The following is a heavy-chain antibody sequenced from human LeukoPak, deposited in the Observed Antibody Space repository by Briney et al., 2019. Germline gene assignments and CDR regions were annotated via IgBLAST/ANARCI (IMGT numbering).Heavy chain of an antibody. CDR3: ARVGDNWGEDYFDY. Sequence: ASVKVSCKASGYTFIRYGISWVRQAPGQGLEWMGWISTYNGNTKYAQKFQGRVTTTRDTSTSTAYMELRSLRSDDTAVYYCARVGDNWGEDYFDYWGQGTLVTVSS. CDR1: GYTFIRYG. V-gene: IGHV1-18*01. D-gene: IGHD7-27*01. J-gene: IGHJ4*02. CDR2: ISTYNGNT.